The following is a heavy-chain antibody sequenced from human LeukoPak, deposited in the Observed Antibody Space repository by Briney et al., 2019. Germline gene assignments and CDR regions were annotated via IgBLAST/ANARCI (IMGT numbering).Heavy chain of an antibody. CDR2: INHSGST. J-gene: IGHJ6*02. V-gene: IGHV4-34*01. Sequence: SETLSLTCAVYGGSFSGYYWSWIRQPPGKGLEWIGEINHSGSTNYNPSLKSRVTISVDTSKNQFSLKLSPVTAADTAVYYCASVSRGMDVWGQGTTVTVSS. CDR3: ASVSRGMDV. CDR1: GGSFSGYY.